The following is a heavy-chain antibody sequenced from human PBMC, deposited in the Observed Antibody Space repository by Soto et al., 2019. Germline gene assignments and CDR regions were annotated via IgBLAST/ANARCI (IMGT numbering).Heavy chain of an antibody. CDR1: GYTFSGYF. V-gene: IGHV1-2*02. D-gene: IGHD6-13*01. CDR2: MNPNSGGT. Sequence: QVQLVQSGADVKKPGASVKVSCKTSGYTFSGYFMHWLRQAPGQGLEWMGWMNPNSGGTHYAQNFQGRVSMTWDTSISTAYMELSRLRSDDTAIYYCARGYYSSSWRVFDYWGQGTLVTVSS. CDR3: ARGYYSSSWRVFDY. J-gene: IGHJ4*02.